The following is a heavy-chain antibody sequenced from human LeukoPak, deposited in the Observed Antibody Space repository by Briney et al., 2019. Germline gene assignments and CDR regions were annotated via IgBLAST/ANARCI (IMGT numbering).Heavy chain of an antibody. D-gene: IGHD3-22*01. CDR3: ATATRYDSSDARSHYFDL. V-gene: IGHV1-2*02. Sequence: ASVKVSCKASGYTFTGYYMHWVRQAPGQRLEWMGWINPNSGGTNYAQKFQGRVTMTRDTSISTAYMELSSLRSDDTAVFYCATATRYDSSDARSHYFDLWGRGTLITVSS. CDR1: GYTFTGYY. CDR2: INPNSGGT. J-gene: IGHJ2*01.